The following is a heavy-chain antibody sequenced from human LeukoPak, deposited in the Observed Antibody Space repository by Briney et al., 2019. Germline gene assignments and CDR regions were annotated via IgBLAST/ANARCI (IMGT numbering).Heavy chain of an antibody. CDR2: ISGSADGT. D-gene: IGHD3-22*01. CDR1: GFTFSSYA. CDR3: AKDRMVGYYDSTGMDV. J-gene: IGHJ6*02. V-gene: IGHV3-23*01. Sequence: GGSLRLSCAASGFTFSSYAMSWVRQAPGKGLEWVSDISGSADGTFYADAVKGRFTISRDNSRNTLSLQMNSLRAEDTAVYYCAKDRMVGYYDSTGMDVWGQGTTVSVFS.